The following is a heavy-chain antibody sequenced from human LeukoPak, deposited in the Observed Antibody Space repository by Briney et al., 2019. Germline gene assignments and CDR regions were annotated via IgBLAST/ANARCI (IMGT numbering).Heavy chain of an antibody. J-gene: IGHJ3*02. V-gene: IGHV1-69*06. CDR2: IIPIFGTA. D-gene: IGHD2-15*01. CDR3: ARALGYCSGGSCPTAFDI. CDR1: GGTFSSYA. Sequence: SVKVSCKAPGGTFSSYAISWVRQAPGQGLEWMGGIIPIFGTANYAQKFQGRVTITADKSTSTAYMELSSLRSEDTAVYYCARALGYCSGGSCPTAFDIWGQGTMVTVSS.